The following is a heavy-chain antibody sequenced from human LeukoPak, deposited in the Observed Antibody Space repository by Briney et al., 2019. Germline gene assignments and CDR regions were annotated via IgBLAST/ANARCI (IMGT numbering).Heavy chain of an antibody. CDR1: GFTFSSYP. CDR2: ISGSGGST. D-gene: IGHD5-18*01. Sequence: PGGSLRLSCAASGFTFSSYPMIWLPQAPRKALEWVSAISGSGGSTYYTDSVKGRFIIPRHISKNPVYLQMNSLRARHTPLYHCAKGDTYFDYWGHGTLVTASS. V-gene: IGHV3-23*01. CDR3: AKGDTYFDY. J-gene: IGHJ4*01.